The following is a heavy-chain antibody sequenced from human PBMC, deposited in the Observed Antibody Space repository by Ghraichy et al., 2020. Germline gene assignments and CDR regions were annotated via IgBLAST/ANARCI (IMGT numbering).Heavy chain of an antibody. Sequence: SETLSLTCTVSGGSISSYYWSWIRQPAGKGLEWIGRIYTSGSTNYNPSLKSRVTMSVDTSKNQFSLKLSSVTAADTAVYYCARDGEYYDSSGSDWFDPRGQGTLVTVSS. V-gene: IGHV4-4*07. J-gene: IGHJ5*02. CDR2: IYTSGST. CDR1: GGSISSYY. D-gene: IGHD3-22*01. CDR3: ARDGEYYDSSGSDWFDP.